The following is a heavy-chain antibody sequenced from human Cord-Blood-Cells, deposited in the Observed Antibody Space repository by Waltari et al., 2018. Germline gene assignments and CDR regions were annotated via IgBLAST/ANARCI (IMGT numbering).Heavy chain of an antibody. CDR2: INHSGST. CDR1: GGSFRGYY. J-gene: IGHJ4*02. Sequence: QVQLQQWGAGLLKPSETLSLTCAVYGGSFRGYYWSWIRQPPGKGLEWIGEINHSGSTNYNPSLKSRVTISVDTSKNQFSLKLSSVTAADTAVYYCARVWFGEFYIDYWGQGTLVTVSS. D-gene: IGHD3-10*01. V-gene: IGHV4-34*01. CDR3: ARVWFGEFYIDY.